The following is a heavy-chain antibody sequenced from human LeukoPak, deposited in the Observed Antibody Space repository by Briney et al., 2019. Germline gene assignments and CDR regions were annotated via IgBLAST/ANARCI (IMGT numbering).Heavy chain of an antibody. Sequence: SETLSLTCTVSGGSISSGNNYWGWIRQPPGKGLEWIGSIFFWGNTYYNPSLKSRVTISVDTSKNQFSLNLSSATAADTSVYYCARHRGSLYFFNSWGQGALVTVSS. CDR3: ARHRGSLYFFNS. D-gene: IGHD3-16*01. V-gene: IGHV4-39*01. CDR2: IFFWGNT. J-gene: IGHJ4*02. CDR1: GGSISSGNNY.